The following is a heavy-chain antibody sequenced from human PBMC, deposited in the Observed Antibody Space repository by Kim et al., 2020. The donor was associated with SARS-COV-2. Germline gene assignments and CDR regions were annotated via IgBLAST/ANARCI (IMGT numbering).Heavy chain of an antibody. D-gene: IGHD3-3*01. J-gene: IGHJ6*02. CDR3: ARQKGYDFWSGETHYYYHYGLDV. CDR2: IYPGDSDT. CDR1: GYSFTSYW. V-gene: IGHV5-51*01. Sequence: GESLKISCKGSGYSFTSYWIAWVRQMPGKGLEWMGIIYPGDSDTRYSPSFQGQVTISADKSITTAYLQWSSLKASDTAMYYCARQKGYDFWSGETHYYYHYGLDVWGQGTTVTVSS.